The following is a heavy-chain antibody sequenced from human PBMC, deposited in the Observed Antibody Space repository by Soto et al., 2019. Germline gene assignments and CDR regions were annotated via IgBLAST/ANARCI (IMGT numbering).Heavy chain of an antibody. Sequence: PGGSLRLSCAATGFTFSSYWMHWVRQAPGEGLVWVSRIYSDGSGTSYADSVKGRFTISRDNANSTMYLQMNSLRAEDTAIFYCARGLDSHLGDHPSGYWGQGTLVTVSS. CDR3: ARGLDSHLGDHPSGY. CDR1: GFTFSSYW. D-gene: IGHD3-16*01. J-gene: IGHJ4*02. V-gene: IGHV3-74*01. CDR2: IYSDGSGT.